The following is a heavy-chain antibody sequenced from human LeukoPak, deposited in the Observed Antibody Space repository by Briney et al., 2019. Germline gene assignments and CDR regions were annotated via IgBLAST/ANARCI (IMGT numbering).Heavy chain of an antibody. V-gene: IGHV3-23*01. CDR2: ISGSGGST. CDR1: GSTFSSYA. Sequence: PGGSLTLSCAASGSTFSSYAMSWVRQAPGKGLEWLSAISGSGGSTYYAESVKGRFTISRNHFNMTVYLQMNRLRAEDTAVYYCASGPGSYYKNFDYWGQGTLVTVSS. CDR3: ASGPGSYYKNFDY. J-gene: IGHJ4*02. D-gene: IGHD3-10*01.